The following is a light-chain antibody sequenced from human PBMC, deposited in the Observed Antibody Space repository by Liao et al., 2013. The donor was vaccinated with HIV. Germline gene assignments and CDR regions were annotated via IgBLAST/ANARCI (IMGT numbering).Light chain of an antibody. CDR3: QAWDSSTEV. Sequence: SYELTQPPSVSESPGQTAIITCSGEKLGDKYVRWYQQKPGQSPVLVIYQDSKRPSGIPERFSGSNSGNTATLTISGTQAMDEADYYCQAWDSSTEVFGTGTKVTVL. V-gene: IGLV3-1*01. CDR1: KLGDKY. CDR2: QDS. J-gene: IGLJ1*01.